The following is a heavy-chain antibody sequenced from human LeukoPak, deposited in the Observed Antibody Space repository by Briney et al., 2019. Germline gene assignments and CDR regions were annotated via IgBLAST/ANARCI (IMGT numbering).Heavy chain of an antibody. J-gene: IGHJ3*02. Sequence: GGSLCPSWAAAGFSFSNYGTHWVRLAPGKGLEWVTFIRNDGTNTYYAASVKGRITITRDNSKNTLYLQMNSLRTEDTAVDYCAKVRPGLVTYDAFDIWGQGTMVTVSS. CDR2: IRNDGTNT. V-gene: IGHV3-30*02. CDR3: AKVRPGLVTYDAFDI. D-gene: IGHD3/OR15-3a*01. CDR1: GFSFSNYG.